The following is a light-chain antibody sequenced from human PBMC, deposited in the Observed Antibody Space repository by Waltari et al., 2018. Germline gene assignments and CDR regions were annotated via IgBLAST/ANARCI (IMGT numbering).Light chain of an antibody. Sequence: QSALTQPASVSGSPGQPITISCTGTSSDIGGSKYVSWYQQHPGKVPKVVIFDVTYRPSGVSNRFSGSKSDNTATLTISGLQAEDEADYYCSSYTSGSTLVVFGGGTKLTVL. CDR3: SSYTSGSTLVV. CDR1: SSDIGGSKY. CDR2: DVT. V-gene: IGLV2-14*03. J-gene: IGLJ2*01.